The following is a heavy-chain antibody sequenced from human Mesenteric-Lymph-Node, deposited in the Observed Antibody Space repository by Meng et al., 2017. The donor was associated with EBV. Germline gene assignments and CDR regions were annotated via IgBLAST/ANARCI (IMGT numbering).Heavy chain of an antibody. V-gene: IGHV4-34*01. Sequence: QVQLQQWGAGLLKPSETLSLTCAVYGGSFSGYYWSWTRQPPGKGLEWIGEINHSGSTNYNPSLKSRVTISVDTSKNQFSLKLSSVTAADTAVYYCARGEKGPIDYWGQGTLVTVSS. CDR3: ARGEKGPIDY. CDR2: INHSGST. J-gene: IGHJ4*02. CDR1: GGSFSGYY.